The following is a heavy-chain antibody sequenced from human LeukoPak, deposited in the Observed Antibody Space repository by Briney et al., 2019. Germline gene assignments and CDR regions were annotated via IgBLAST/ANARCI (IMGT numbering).Heavy chain of an antibody. CDR1: SGSISSNSYY. Sequence: SETLSLTCSVSSGSISSNSYYWGWVRQPPGKGLEWIANIYYTGGTYYSPSLKSRVTISVDTSKNQFSLNLNSVTAADTAVYYCGRQRIGGFDIWGQGTTVTVSS. J-gene: IGHJ3*02. CDR3: GRQRIGGFDI. V-gene: IGHV4-39*01. D-gene: IGHD4-23*01. CDR2: IYYTGGT.